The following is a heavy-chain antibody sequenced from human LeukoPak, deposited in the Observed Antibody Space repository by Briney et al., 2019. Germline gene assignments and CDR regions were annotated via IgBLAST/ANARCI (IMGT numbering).Heavy chain of an antibody. CDR3: GNLDTPMGY. Sequence: GGSLRLSCAASGFTFSTYTMNWVRQAPGKGLEWVSSISHSGSDISYADSVKGRFTISRDNAKNTLYLQMNSLRAEDTAVYYCGNLDTPMGYWGQGTLVTVSS. V-gene: IGHV3-21*01. CDR2: ISHSGSDI. CDR1: GFTFSTYT. J-gene: IGHJ4*02. D-gene: IGHD5-18*01.